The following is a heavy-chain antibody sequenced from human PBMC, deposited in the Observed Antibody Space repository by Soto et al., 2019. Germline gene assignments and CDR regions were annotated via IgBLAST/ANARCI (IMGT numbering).Heavy chain of an antibody. D-gene: IGHD1-26*01. CDR1: GDSISSGGHS. V-gene: IGHV4-30-2*01. CDR2: IYHSGTT. CDR3: ARGMDGTYYYWYFDL. J-gene: IGHJ2*01. Sequence: SETLSLTCAVSGDSISSGGHSWNWIRQPPGKGLDWLRHIYHSGTTYYTPSLKIRVTLSLDKSHTQFSLKLSSVTAADTAIYYCARGMDGTYYYWYFDLWGPGTLVTVSS.